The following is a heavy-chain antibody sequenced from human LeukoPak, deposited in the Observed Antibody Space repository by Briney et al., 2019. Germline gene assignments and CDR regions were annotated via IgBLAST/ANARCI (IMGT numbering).Heavy chain of an antibody. J-gene: IGHJ3*02. CDR3: ARGGSGNSGWAAFDI. V-gene: IGHV4-30-4*01. CDR1: GGSISSGDYY. Sequence: SETLSLTCTVSGGSISSGDYYWSWIRQPPGKGLEWIGYIYYSGSTYYKPSLKGRLTISVDPSKNQFSLKLSSVTAADTAVYYCARGGSGNSGWAAFDIWGQGTMVTVSS. D-gene: IGHD2-15*01. CDR2: IYYSGST.